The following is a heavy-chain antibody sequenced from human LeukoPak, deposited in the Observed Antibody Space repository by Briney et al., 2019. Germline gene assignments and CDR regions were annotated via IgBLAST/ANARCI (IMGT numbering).Heavy chain of an antibody. Sequence: SVKVSCKASGGTFSSYAISWVRQAPGQGLEWMGGIMPIFGTANYAQKFQGRVTITADESTSTAYMELSSLRSEDTAVYYCAFGDSSSWSPYYYGMDVWGQGTTVTVSS. J-gene: IGHJ6*02. V-gene: IGHV1-69*13. CDR3: AFGDSSSWSPYYYGMDV. D-gene: IGHD6-13*01. CDR1: GGTFSSYA. CDR2: IMPIFGTA.